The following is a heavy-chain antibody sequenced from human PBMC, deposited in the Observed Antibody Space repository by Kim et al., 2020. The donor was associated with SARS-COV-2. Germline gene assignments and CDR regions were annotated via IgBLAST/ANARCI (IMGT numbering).Heavy chain of an antibody. J-gene: IGHJ6*02. CDR2: IKQDGSEK. Sequence: GGSLRLSCAASGFTFSSYWMSWVRQAPGKGLEWVANIKQDGSEKYYVDSVKGRFTISRDNAKNSLYLQMNSLRAEDTAVYYCARSIVVVPAAMGAPYYYYYGMDVWGQGTTVTVSS. CDR3: ARSIVVVPAAMGAPYYYYYGMDV. D-gene: IGHD2-2*01. V-gene: IGHV3-7*01. CDR1: GFTFSSYW.